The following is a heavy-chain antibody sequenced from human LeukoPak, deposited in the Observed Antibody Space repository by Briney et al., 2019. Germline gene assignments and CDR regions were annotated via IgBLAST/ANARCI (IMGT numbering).Heavy chain of an antibody. J-gene: IGHJ4*02. V-gene: IGHV1-2*02. D-gene: IGHD1-26*01. CDR3: ARSLFGSSGSYSY. Sequence: ASVKVSGKASGYTFTGYYMHWVRQAPGQGLEWMGWINPNSGGTNYAQKFQGRVTMTRDTSISTAYMDLTRLTSDDTAVYYCARSLFGSSGSYSYWGQGTLVTVSS. CDR1: GYTFTGYY. CDR2: INPNSGGT.